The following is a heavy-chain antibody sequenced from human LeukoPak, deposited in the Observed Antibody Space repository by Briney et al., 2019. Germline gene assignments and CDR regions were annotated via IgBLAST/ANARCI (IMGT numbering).Heavy chain of an antibody. V-gene: IGHV4-59*01. CDR1: GGSIGSYY. Sequence: PSETLSLTCTVSGGSIGSYYWSWIRQPPGKGLEWIGYIYYSGSTNYNPSLKSRVTISVDTSKNQFSLKLSSVTAADTAVYYCARVDSDTAMVDYWGQGTLVTVSS. CDR2: IYYSGST. D-gene: IGHD5-18*01. CDR3: ARVDSDTAMVDY. J-gene: IGHJ4*02.